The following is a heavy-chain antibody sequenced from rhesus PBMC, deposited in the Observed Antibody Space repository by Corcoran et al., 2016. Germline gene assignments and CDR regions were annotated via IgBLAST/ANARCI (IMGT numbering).Heavy chain of an antibody. D-gene: IGHD5-24*01. J-gene: IGHJ4*01. Sequence: EVQLVETGGGLVQPGGSLTLSCAASGFTFSSYGMSWVRQAPGKGLEWVSAFYRGGGSTNYACPVKGRFTISRDNEKNTLSLQMNSLRAEDTAVYYCAKSGYSYWGFDYWGQGVLVTVSS. CDR1: GFTFSSYG. CDR2: FYRGGGST. CDR3: AKSGYSYWGFDY. V-gene: IGHV3S5*01.